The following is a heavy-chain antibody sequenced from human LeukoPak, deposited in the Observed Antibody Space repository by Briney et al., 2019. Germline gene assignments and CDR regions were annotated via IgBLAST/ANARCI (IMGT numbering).Heavy chain of an antibody. CDR2: IDYSGIT. D-gene: IGHD3-22*01. V-gene: IGHV4-39*01. J-gene: IGHJ4*02. CDR3: ASSVRYYDSSGQLDY. Sequence: SETLSLTCTVSGGSLTSWTYSWGWLRPPPGKGLECIGTIDYSGITYYNPSLKSRVTISVDTSKNQFSLKLSSVTAADTAVYYCASSVRYYDSSGQLDYWGQGTLVTVSS. CDR1: GGSLTSWTYS.